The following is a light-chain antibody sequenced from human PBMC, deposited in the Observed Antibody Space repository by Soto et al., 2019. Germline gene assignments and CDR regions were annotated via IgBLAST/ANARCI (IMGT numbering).Light chain of an antibody. J-gene: IGKJ1*01. CDR2: GAS. Sequence: EIVMTQSPATLSVSSGGRATLSCSASQSVNIHLAWYQQKPGQAPRLLIYGASARATGIPAKFSGSGSGTEFTLTISSLQSEDFAVYYCQQYNKWPRKFGQGTKVDIK. CDR1: QSVNIH. V-gene: IGKV3D-15*01. CDR3: QQYNKWPRK.